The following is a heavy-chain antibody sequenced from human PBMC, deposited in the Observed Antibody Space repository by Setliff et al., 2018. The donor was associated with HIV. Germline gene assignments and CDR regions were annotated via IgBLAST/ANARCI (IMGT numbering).Heavy chain of an antibody. J-gene: IGHJ3*02. CDR3: ARVDCSSTRCYAFDI. V-gene: IGHV1-2*02. CDR1: GYTFTGYH. D-gene: IGHD2-2*01. Sequence: ASVKVSCKASGYTFTGYHMHWVRQAPGQGLEWMGLINPHSGGPKYAQKFQGRVTMTRDTSISAAYMELSRLRSDDTAVYYCARVDCSSTRCYAFDIWGQGTMVTVSS. CDR2: INPHSGGP.